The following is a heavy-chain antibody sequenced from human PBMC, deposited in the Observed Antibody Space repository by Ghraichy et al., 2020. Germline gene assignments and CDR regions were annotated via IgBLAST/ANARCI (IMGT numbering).Heavy chain of an antibody. J-gene: IGHJ4*02. CDR2: ISGSGGST. Sequence: LSLTCAASGFTFSSYAMSWVRQAPGKGLEWVSAISGSGGSTYYADSVKGRFTISRDNSKNTLYLQMNSLRAEDTAVYYCAKEGWIQLWFGGSFDYWGQGTLVTVSS. V-gene: IGHV3-23*01. D-gene: IGHD5-18*01. CDR3: AKEGWIQLWFGGSFDY. CDR1: GFTFSSYA.